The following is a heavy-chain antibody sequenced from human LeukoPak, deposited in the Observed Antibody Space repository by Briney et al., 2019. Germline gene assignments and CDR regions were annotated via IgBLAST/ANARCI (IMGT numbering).Heavy chain of an antibody. Sequence: ASVKVSCKASGYTFTGYYMHWVRQAPGQGLEWMGRINPNSGGTNYAQKFQGRVTMTRDTSISTAYMELSRLRSDDTAVYYCARVVMRYDSSGYGAFDIWGQGTMVTVSS. CDR2: INPNSGGT. V-gene: IGHV1-2*06. CDR3: ARVVMRYDSSGYGAFDI. CDR1: GYTFTGYY. J-gene: IGHJ3*02. D-gene: IGHD3-22*01.